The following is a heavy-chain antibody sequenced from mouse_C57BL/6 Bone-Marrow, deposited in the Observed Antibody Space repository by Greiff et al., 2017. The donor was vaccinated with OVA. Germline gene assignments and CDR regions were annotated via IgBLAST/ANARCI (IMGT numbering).Heavy chain of an antibody. J-gene: IGHJ4*01. CDR1: GYTFTSYW. D-gene: IGHD2-4*01. V-gene: IGHV1-52*01. CDR2: IDPSASET. CDR3: ARWNDYDGNYAMDY. Sequence: QVQLQQPGAELVRPGSSVKLSCKASGYTFTSYWMHWVKQRPIQGLEWIGNIDPSASETHYNQKFKDKATFTVDKSSSTVYMQLSSLTSEDSAVYDCARWNDYDGNYAMDYGGQGTSVTVSS.